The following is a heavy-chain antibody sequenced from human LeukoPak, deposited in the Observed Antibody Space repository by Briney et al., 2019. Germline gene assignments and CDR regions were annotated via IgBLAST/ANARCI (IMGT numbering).Heavy chain of an antibody. Sequence: GASVKVSCKASGYTFTSYGIRWVRQAPGQGLEWMGWISAYNGNTNYAQKLQGRVTMTTDTSTSTAYMELRSLRSDDTAVYYCARAQYSSSSLYPFDYWGQGTLVTVSS. J-gene: IGHJ4*02. V-gene: IGHV1-18*01. D-gene: IGHD6-6*01. CDR3: ARAQYSSSSLYPFDY. CDR1: GYTFTSYG. CDR2: ISAYNGNT.